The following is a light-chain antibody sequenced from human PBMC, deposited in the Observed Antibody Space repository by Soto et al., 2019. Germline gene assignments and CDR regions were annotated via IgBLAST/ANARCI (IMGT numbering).Light chain of an antibody. Sequence: EIVMTQSPATLSVSPWERATLSCRASQSVSSNLAWYQQKPGQAPRLLIFGASGRATGIPDRFSGSGSGTDFTLTISRLEPEDFAVYYCQQYGSLSWTFGQGTKVDIK. CDR3: QQYGSLSWT. CDR1: QSVSSN. CDR2: GAS. J-gene: IGKJ1*01. V-gene: IGKV3-20*01.